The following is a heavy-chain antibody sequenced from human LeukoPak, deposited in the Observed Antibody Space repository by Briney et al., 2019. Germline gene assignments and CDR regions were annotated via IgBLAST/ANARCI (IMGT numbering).Heavy chain of an antibody. CDR3: ARGLSGYASSLGY. Sequence: GGSLRLSCAASGFTFSGYAMSWVRQAPGKGLVWVSRINSDGSSTSYADSVRGRFSISRDNAKNTLYLQMNSLRAEDTAVYYCARGLSGYASSLGYWGQGTLVTVSA. J-gene: IGHJ4*02. CDR2: INSDGSST. CDR1: GFTFSGYA. V-gene: IGHV3-74*01. D-gene: IGHD6-6*01.